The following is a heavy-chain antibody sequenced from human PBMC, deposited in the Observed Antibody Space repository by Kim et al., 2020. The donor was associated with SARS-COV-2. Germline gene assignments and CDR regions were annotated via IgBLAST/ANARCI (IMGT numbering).Heavy chain of an antibody. J-gene: IGHJ3*02. D-gene: IGHD5-12*01. CDR3: ASHSGHNPGVAFDI. CDR2: IIPIFGTA. CDR1: GGTFSSYA. V-gene: IGHV1-69*13. Sequence: SVKVSCKASGGTFSSYAISWVRQAPGQGLEWMGGIIPIFGTANYAQKFQGRVTITADESTSTAYMELSSLRSEDTAVYYCASHSGHNPGVAFDIWGQGTMVTVSS.